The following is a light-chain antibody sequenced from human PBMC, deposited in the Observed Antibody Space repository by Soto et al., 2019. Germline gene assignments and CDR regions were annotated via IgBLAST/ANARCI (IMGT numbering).Light chain of an antibody. CDR2: EVS. Sequence: QAVVTQPASVSGSPGQSITISCTGTSSDVGGYNYVSWFQHHPGKAPKLIIFEVSNRPSGISDRFSGFKSANTAYLTISGVQPEDEADYHCSSYTTIKTVVFGGGTKLTVL. CDR3: SSYTTIKTVV. CDR1: SSDVGGYNY. J-gene: IGLJ2*01. V-gene: IGLV2-14*01.